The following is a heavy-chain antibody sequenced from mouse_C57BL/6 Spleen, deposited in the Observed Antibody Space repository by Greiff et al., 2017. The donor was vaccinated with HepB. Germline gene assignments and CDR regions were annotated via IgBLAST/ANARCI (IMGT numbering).Heavy chain of an antibody. Sequence: VQLQQSGAELVKPGASVKLSCKASGYTFTSYWMHWVKQRPGQGLEWIGMIHPNSGSTNYNEKFKSKATLTVDKSSSTAYMQLSSLTTEDSAVYYCARENYYCSSLYFDYWGQGTTLTVSS. CDR3: ARENYYCSSLYFDY. CDR2: IHPNSGST. V-gene: IGHV1-64*01. J-gene: IGHJ2*01. CDR1: GYTFTSYW. D-gene: IGHD1-1*01.